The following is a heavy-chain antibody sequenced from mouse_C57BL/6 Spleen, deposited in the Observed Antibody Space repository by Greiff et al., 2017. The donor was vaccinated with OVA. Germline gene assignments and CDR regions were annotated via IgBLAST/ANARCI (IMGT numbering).Heavy chain of an antibody. CDR3: ARGGTAPFDY. CDR1: GYAFTNYL. J-gene: IGHJ2*01. CDR2: INPGSGGT. Sequence: QVQLQQSGAELVRPGTSVKVSCKASGYAFTNYLIEWVKQRPGQGLEWIGVINPGSGGTNYNEKFKGKATLTADKSSSTAYMQLSSLTSEDSAVYFCARGGTAPFDYWGQGTTLTVSS. D-gene: IGHD1-2*01. V-gene: IGHV1-54*01.